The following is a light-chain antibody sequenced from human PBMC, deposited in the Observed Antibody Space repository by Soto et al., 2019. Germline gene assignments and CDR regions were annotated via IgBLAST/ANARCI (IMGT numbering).Light chain of an antibody. Sequence: SYDLTQPPSVSVAPGQTGTLTFGGNIIGSKSVHWYQQKPGQAPALVVYDDRDRPSGIPERFSGSKSGNTATLTVSSVEVGDEAAYYCQVWDSGHDPNYVFGGGTKVTVL. V-gene: IGLV3-21*02. CDR2: DDR. CDR1: IIGSKS. CDR3: QVWDSGHDPNYV. J-gene: IGLJ1*01.